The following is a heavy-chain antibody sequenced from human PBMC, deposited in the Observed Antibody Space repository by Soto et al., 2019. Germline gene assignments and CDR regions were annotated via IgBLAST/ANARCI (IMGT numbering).Heavy chain of an antibody. CDR2: LSGSGDST. Sequence: EVQLLESGGGLIQPGGSLRLSCAASGFTFSSYAMSWVRQAPGKGLEWVSALSGSGDSTYYADSVKGRFTISRDNSKNTLFLQMNSLRVEDTAVYYCAKGTYGGNSYFDYWGQGTLVTVSS. CDR1: GFTFSSYA. V-gene: IGHV3-23*01. CDR3: AKGTYGGNSYFDY. D-gene: IGHD4-17*01. J-gene: IGHJ4*02.